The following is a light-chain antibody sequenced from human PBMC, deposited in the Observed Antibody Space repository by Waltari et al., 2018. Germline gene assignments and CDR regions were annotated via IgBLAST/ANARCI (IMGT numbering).Light chain of an antibody. CDR1: TSDVGTYTP. V-gene: IGLV2-23*02. CDR2: EVS. J-gene: IGLJ1*01. CDR3: CSYAGSNTYV. Sequence: QSALTQPASVSGSPGQSITISCTGTTSDVGTYTPVSWYQQHPGKAPKLNIYEVSKRHSGISNRFSASKSGNTASLTISGLQAEDEADYYCCSYAGSNTYVFGTGTKVTVL.